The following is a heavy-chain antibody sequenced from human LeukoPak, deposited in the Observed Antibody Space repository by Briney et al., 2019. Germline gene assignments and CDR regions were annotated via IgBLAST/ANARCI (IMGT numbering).Heavy chain of an antibody. J-gene: IGHJ5*02. CDR3: AKGSRRLNNNWFDP. V-gene: IGHV3-23*01. D-gene: IGHD1/OR15-1a*01. CDR1: GFTFSSYA. Sequence: GGPLRLSCAASGFTFSSYAMSWVRQAPGKGLEWVSAISGSGGSTYYADSVKGRFTISRDNSKNTLYLQMNSLRAEDTAVYYCAKGSRRLNNNWFDPWGQGTLVTVSS. CDR2: ISGSGGST.